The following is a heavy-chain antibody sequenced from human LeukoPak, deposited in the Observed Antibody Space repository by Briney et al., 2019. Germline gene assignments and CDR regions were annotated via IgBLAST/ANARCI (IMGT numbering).Heavy chain of an antibody. D-gene: IGHD6-19*01. Sequence: SETLTLTCTVSGGSISSSSYYWGWIRQPPGKGLEWIGSIYYSGSTYYNPSLKSRVTISVDTSKNQFSLKLSSVTAADTAVYYCARSGYSSGWVLLDYWGQGTLVTVSS. CDR1: GGSISSSSYY. V-gene: IGHV4-39*07. J-gene: IGHJ4*02. CDR3: ARSGYSSGWVLLDY. CDR2: IYYSGST.